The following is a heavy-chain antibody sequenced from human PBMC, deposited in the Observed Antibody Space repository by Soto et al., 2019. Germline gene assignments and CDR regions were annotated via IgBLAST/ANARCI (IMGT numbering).Heavy chain of an antibody. D-gene: IGHD6-25*01. Sequence: PSETLSLTCTVSGGSISSYYWSWVRQPPGKGLEWIGYIYYSGSTNYNPSLKSRVTISVDTSKNQFSLKLSSVTAEDTAVYYCARTRYSSDYYSMDVWGQGTTVTVSS. J-gene: IGHJ6*02. CDR2: IYYSGST. V-gene: IGHV4-59*01. CDR1: GGSISSYY. CDR3: ARTRYSSDYYSMDV.